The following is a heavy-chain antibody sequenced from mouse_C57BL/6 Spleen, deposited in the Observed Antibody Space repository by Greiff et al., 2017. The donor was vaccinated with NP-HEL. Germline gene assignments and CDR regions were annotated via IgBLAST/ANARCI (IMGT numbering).Heavy chain of an antibody. J-gene: IGHJ2*01. CDR2: IDPETGGS. V-gene: IGHV1-15*01. CDR1: GYTFTDYE. D-gene: IGHD4-1*01. CDR3: TRGELGPYFDY. Sequence: VQLQQSGAELVRPGASVTLSCKASGYTFTDYEMHWVKPTPVPGLEWIGAIDPETGGSAYNQKFKGKAILTADKSSSTAYIYLRSLTSKDSAVYYCTRGELGPYFDYWGQGTTLTVSS.